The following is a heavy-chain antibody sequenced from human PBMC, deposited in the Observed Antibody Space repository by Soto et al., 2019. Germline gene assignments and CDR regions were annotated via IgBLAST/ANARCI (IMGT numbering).Heavy chain of an antibody. CDR3: AKDLSEYSGYDSVSFDY. J-gene: IGHJ4*02. V-gene: IGHV3-30*18. D-gene: IGHD5-12*01. CDR2: ISYDGSNK. CDR1: GFTFSSYG. Sequence: QVQLVESGGGVVQPGRSLRLSCAASGFTFSSYGMHWVRQAPGKGLEWVAVISYDGSNKYYADSVKGRFTISGDNSKNTLYLQMNSLRAEDTAVYYCAKDLSEYSGYDSVSFDYWGQGTLVTVSS.